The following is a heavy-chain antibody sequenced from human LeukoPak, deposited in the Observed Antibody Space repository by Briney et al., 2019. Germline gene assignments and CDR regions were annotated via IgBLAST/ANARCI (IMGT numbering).Heavy chain of an antibody. CDR2: ISSSSSTI. CDR1: GFTFSSYS. Sequence: PGGSLRLSCAASGFTFSSYSMNWVRQAPGKGLEWVSYISSSSSTIYYADSVKGRFTISRDNAKNSLYLQMSSLRAEGTAVYYCARGSHSSGWHYLFDYWGQGTLVTVSS. CDR3: ARGSHSSGWHYLFDY. J-gene: IGHJ4*02. D-gene: IGHD6-19*01. V-gene: IGHV3-48*01.